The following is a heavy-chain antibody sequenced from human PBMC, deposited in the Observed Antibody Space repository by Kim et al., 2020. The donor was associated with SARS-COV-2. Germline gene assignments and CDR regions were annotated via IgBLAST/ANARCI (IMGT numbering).Heavy chain of an antibody. D-gene: IGHD4-17*01. CDR2: ISSKAYGGTT. J-gene: IGHJ6*02. CDR1: GFTFGDYA. Sequence: GGSLRLSCTASGFTFGDYAMSWFRQAPGKGLEWVGFISSKAYGGTTEYAASVKGRFTISRDDSKSIAYLQMNSLKTEDTAVYYCTGLDDYGDYPYYYYGMDVWGQGTTVTVSS. V-gene: IGHV3-49*03. CDR3: TGLDDYGDYPYYYYGMDV.